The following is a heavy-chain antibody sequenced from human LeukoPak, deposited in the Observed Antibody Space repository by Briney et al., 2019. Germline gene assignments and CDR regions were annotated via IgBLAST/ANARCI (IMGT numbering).Heavy chain of an antibody. Sequence: ASVKVSCKASAYTFTSYYMHWVRQAPGQGLEWMGIINPSGGSTNYAQNFQGRVTMTRDTSTSTVYMELSSPRSEDTAVYYCARGGPAYCGDDCYSNGYFDYWGQGTLVTVSS. CDR1: AYTFTSYY. V-gene: IGHV1-46*01. D-gene: IGHD2-21*02. CDR3: ARGGPAYCGDDCYSNGYFDY. CDR2: INPSGGST. J-gene: IGHJ4*02.